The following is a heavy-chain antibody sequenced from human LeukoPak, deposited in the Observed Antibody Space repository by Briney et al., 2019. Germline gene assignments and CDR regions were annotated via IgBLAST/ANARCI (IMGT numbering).Heavy chain of an antibody. CDR3: ARAYIVNTNGDNVYYYMDV. J-gene: IGHJ6*03. D-gene: IGHD5-24*01. V-gene: IGHV1-69*06. Sequence: SVKVSCKASGGTFTFGTAGVTWVRQASGQRLEWLGGIIPLFDSPHYAPNFQGRLTITADRFSGVAYMDLSSLSSEDTAVYYCARAYIVNTNGDNVYYYMDVWGTGTTVTVSS. CDR1: GGTFTFGTAG. CDR2: IIPLFDSP.